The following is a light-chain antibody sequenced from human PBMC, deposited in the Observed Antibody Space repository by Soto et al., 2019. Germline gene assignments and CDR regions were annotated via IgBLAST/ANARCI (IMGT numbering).Light chain of an antibody. Sequence: EIVLTQSPGTLSLSPGERATLSCRASQSVTSSYLAWYQQKPGQAPRLLIYRASVRATGIPDRFSGSGSGTDFTLTISRLEPEDFALYYCQQYGSSSRTFDQGTKVEIK. CDR1: QSVTSSY. CDR3: QQYGSSSRT. V-gene: IGKV3-20*01. J-gene: IGKJ1*01. CDR2: RAS.